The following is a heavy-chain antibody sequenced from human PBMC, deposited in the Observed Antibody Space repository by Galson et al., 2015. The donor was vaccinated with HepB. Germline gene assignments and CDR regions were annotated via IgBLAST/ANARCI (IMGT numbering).Heavy chain of an antibody. D-gene: IGHD3-16*01. CDR2: INPSGGST. CDR1: GYTFTSYY. CDR3: ARDQGGGRPKYYFDY. J-gene: IGHJ4*02. Sequence: SVKVSCKASGYTFTSYYMHWVRQAPGQGLEWMGIINPSGGSTSYAQKFQGRVTMTRDTSTSTVYMELSSLRSEDTAVYYCARDQGGGRPKYYFDYWGQGTLVTVSS. V-gene: IGHV1-46*01.